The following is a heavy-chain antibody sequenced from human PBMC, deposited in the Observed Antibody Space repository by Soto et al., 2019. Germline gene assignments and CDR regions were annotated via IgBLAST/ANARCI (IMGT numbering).Heavy chain of an antibody. Sequence: ASVKVSCKASGYTFTSYGISWVRQAPGQGLEWMGWISAYNGNTNYAQKLQGRVTMTTDTSTSTAYMELRSLRSDDTAVYYCARDYCSSTSCYSSKVDPWGQGTRVTVSS. V-gene: IGHV1-18*01. CDR1: GYTFTSYG. CDR3: ARDYCSSTSCYSSKVDP. D-gene: IGHD2-2*01. J-gene: IGHJ5*02. CDR2: ISAYNGNT.